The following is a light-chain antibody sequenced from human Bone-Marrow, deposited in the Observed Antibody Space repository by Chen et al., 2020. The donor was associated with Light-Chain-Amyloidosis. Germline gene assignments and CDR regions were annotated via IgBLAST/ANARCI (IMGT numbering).Light chain of an antibody. CDR3: QVWDRSSDRPV. J-gene: IGLJ3*02. V-gene: IGLV3-21*02. CDR2: DDS. Sequence: SYVLTQPSSVSVAPGQTATIVWGGNNIGSTSVHWYQQTPGQAPLLVVYDDSDRPSGIPERLSGSNSGNTATLTISRVEAGDEADYYCQVWDRSSDRPVFGGGTKLTVL. CDR1: NIGSTS.